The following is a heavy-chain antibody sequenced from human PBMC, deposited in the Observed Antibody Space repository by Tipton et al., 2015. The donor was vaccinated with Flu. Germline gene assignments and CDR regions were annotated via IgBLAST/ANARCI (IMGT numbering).Heavy chain of an antibody. CDR2: IYYTGST. V-gene: IGHV4-39*01. CDR3: TRRLAGFQTDY. D-gene: IGHD3-3*01. Sequence: LRLSCTVSGGPISSESYYWGWIRQSPGRGLEWIGAIYYTGSTSYNPSLNSRVTISVDTSKNQFSLKLTSATAADTAVYYCTRRLAGFQTDYWGQGTLVTVSS. J-gene: IGHJ4*02. CDR1: GGPISSESYY.